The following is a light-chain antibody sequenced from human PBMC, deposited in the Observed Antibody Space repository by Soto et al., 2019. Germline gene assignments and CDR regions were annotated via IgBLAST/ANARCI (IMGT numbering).Light chain of an antibody. Sequence: EIVLTQSPATLSSFPGDRVTLSCGASQYINTRLAWYQHRPGKAPRLLIYQTSLRAAGIPARLSASGYGTDFTLTISDVKNEDFALYYCHQRQSWPRTFGHGTKVDIK. CDR2: QTS. CDR1: QYINTR. J-gene: IGKJ1*01. CDR3: HQRQSWPRT. V-gene: IGKV3-11*01.